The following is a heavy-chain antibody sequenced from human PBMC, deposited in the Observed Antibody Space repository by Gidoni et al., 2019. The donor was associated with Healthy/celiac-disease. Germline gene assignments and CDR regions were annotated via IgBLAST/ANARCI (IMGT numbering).Heavy chain of an antibody. CDR2: ISGSGGST. D-gene: IGHD3-3*01. V-gene: IGHV3-23*01. CDR3: AKDQGYYDFWSGYSTDDAFDI. CDR1: GSTFRSYA. Sequence: EVQLLGSGGGLVKPGGSLGLSCAASGSTFRSYAMSGVRQAPGKGLEWVSAISGSGGSTYYADSVKGRFTISRDNSKNTLYLQMNSLRAEDTAVYYCAKDQGYYDFWSGYSTDDAFDIWGQGTMVTVSS. J-gene: IGHJ3*02.